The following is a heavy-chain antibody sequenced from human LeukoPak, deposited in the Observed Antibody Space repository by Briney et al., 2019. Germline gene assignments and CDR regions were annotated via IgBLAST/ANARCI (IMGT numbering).Heavy chain of an antibody. V-gene: IGHV4-4*07. Sequence: PSESLCLTRAVSVGSITSYYWSWIRQPAGKGLEWIGRIHSNGGTNYNTSLSSRVTLSVDTSKNQLPLKLTSATAADMALYYCARELAVAGTVTHRFDPWGQGTLVTVSS. J-gene: IGHJ5*02. CDR1: VGSITSYY. CDR2: IHSNGGT. CDR3: ARELAVAGTVTHRFDP. D-gene: IGHD6-19*01.